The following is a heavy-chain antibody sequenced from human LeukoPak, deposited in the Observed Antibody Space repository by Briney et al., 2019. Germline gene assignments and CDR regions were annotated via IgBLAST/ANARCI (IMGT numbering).Heavy chain of an antibody. CDR1: GFTFSNYW. CDR3: ARGLQGDY. CDR2: IKEAGSEK. Sequence: GGSLRLSCAASGFTFSNYWMSWVRQAPGKGLELMANIKEAGSEKYYVDSVKGRFTISRDNDKNSVHLQMNNLRAEDTAVYYCARGLQGDYWGQGTLVTVSS. V-gene: IGHV3-7*01. J-gene: IGHJ4*02.